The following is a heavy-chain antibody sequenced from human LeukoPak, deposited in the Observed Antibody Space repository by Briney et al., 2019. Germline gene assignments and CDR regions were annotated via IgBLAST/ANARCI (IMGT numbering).Heavy chain of an antibody. CDR2: IYSGGST. Sequence: GGSLRLSCAASGFTVSSNYMSWVRQAPGKGLEWVSVIYSGGSTYYADSVKGRFTISRDNSKKTLYLQMNSLRAEETAVYYCARDLTAYFDYWGQGTLVTVSS. CDR3: ARDLTAYFDY. D-gene: IGHD3-16*01. J-gene: IGHJ4*02. CDR1: GFTVSSNY. V-gene: IGHV3-66*01.